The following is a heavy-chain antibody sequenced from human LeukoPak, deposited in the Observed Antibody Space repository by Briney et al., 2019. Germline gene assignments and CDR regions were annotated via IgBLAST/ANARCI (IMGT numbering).Heavy chain of an antibody. V-gene: IGHV1-69*13. J-gene: IGHJ4*02. Sequence: SVKVSCKASGGTFISHAISWVRQAPGQGLEWMGGIIPIFGTANYAQKFQGRVTITADESTSTAYMELSSLRSEDTAVYYCARGQDSGSVDYWGQGTLVTVSS. D-gene: IGHD1-26*01. CDR1: GGTFISHA. CDR2: IIPIFGTA. CDR3: ARGQDSGSVDY.